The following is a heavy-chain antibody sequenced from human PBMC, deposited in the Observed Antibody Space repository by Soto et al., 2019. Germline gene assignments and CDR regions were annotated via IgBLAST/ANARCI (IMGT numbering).Heavy chain of an antibody. Sequence: QVQLQESGPGLVKPSGTLSLTCAVSGGSISSSYWWSWVRQPPGKGLEWIGEIYHSGSTNYNTSLKSRFTISVDKSKNQFSLKVTSVTAADTAVYYCARVSGSYYSGMDVWGQGTTVTVSS. CDR1: GGSISSSYW. J-gene: IGHJ6*02. V-gene: IGHV4-4*02. CDR3: ARVSGSYYSGMDV. CDR2: IYHSGST.